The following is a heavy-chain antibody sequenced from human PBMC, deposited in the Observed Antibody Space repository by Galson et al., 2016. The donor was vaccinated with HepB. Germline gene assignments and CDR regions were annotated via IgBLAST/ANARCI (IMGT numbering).Heavy chain of an antibody. Sequence: SETLSLTCTVPGGSISSSSYWWGWIRQPPGKGLEWIGSIYYSGRTSYNPSLKSRVTVSVDTSKNQFSLKLGSVTAADTAVDFCARDHKASRGGWLDPWGPGTLVTVSS. CDR1: GGSISSSSYW. J-gene: IGHJ5*02. D-gene: IGHD6-6*01. CDR2: IYYSGRT. V-gene: IGHV4-39*07. CDR3: ARDHKASRGGWLDP.